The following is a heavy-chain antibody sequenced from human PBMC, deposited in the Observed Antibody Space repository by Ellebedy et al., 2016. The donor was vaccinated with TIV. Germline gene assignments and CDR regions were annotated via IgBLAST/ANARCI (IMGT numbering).Heavy chain of an antibody. CDR3: ARTEGYCSGGSCYNWFDP. CDR2: INPSGGST. J-gene: IGHJ5*02. D-gene: IGHD2-15*01. V-gene: IGHV1-46*01. Sequence: ASVKVSCXASGYTFTSYYMHWVRQAPGQGLEWMGIINPSGGSTSYAQKFQGRVTITADESTSTAYMELSSLRSEDTAVYYCARTEGYCSGGSCYNWFDPWGQGTLVTVSS. CDR1: GYTFTSYY.